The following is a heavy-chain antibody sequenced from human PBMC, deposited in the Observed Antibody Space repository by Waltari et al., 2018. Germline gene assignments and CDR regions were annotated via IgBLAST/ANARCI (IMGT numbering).Heavy chain of an antibody. D-gene: IGHD6-19*01. CDR1: GYTFTSYY. V-gene: IGHV1-69*10. CDR3: ASANPSSGWEDY. CDR2: IIPILGIA. Sequence: QVQLVQSGAEVKKPGASVKVSCKASGYTFTSYYMHWVRQAPGQGLEWMGGIIPILGIANDAQKFQGRVTITADESTSTAYMELSSLRSEDTAVYYCASANPSSGWEDYWGQGTLVTVS. J-gene: IGHJ4*02.